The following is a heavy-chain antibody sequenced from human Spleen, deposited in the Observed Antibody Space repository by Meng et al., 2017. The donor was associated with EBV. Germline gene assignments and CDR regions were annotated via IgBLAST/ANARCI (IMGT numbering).Heavy chain of an antibody. CDR3: TRRGLSNWYFDL. CDR2: IFHSGST. CDR1: GGFISSSSVY. Sequence: HLQASVPGLVKPSDTFSLPCTVCGGFISSSSVYWGWIRQPPGKGLEWIGSIFHSGSTYYNPSLTSRVTVSVDTSKNQFSLKVSSVTATDTAVYYCTRRGLSNWYFDLWGRGTLVTVSS. D-gene: IGHD2-21*01. V-gene: IGHV4-39*01. J-gene: IGHJ2*01.